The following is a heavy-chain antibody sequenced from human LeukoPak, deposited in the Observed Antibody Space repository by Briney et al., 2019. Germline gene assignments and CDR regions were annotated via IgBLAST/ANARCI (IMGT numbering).Heavy chain of an antibody. D-gene: IGHD2-15*01. CDR3: ASCSGGSCYWFDP. V-gene: IGHV4-31*03. J-gene: IGHJ5*02. CDR2: IYYSGST. Sequence: SETLSLTCTVSGGSISSGGYYWSWIRQHPGKGLEWIGYIYYSGSTYYNPSLKSRVTISVDTSKNQFSLKLSSVTAADTAVYYCASCSGGSCYWFDPWGQGTLVTVSS. CDR1: GGSISSGGYY.